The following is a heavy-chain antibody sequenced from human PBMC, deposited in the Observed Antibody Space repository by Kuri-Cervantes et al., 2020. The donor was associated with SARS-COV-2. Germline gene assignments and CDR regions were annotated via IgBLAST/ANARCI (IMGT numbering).Heavy chain of an antibody. J-gene: IGHJ4*02. Sequence: GESLKISCAASGFTFSSYSMNWVRQAPGKGLEWVSSISSSSGYIYYADSVKGRFTISRDNAKNTLYLQMNSLRAEDTAVYYCVRSHMSSGTYNYWGQGTLVTVAS. CDR2: ISSSSGYI. V-gene: IGHV3-21*01. CDR1: GFTFSSYS. D-gene: IGHD1-14*01. CDR3: VRSHMSSGTYNY.